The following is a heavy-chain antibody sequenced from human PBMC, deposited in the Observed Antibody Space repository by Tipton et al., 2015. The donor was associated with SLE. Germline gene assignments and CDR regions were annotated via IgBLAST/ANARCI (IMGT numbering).Heavy chain of an antibody. CDR3: ARDLVGPTGYGMDV. CDR2: ISRAGTYM. V-gene: IGHV3-21*01. D-gene: IGHD1-26*01. J-gene: IGHJ6*02. CDR1: GFTFSDYS. Sequence: SLRLSCVASGFTFSDYSMNWVRQAPGKGLEWVSSISRAGTYMYYADSVKGRFTISRDNSKNTLYVQMNSLRAEDTAVYYCARDLVGPTGYGMDVWGQGTLVTVSS.